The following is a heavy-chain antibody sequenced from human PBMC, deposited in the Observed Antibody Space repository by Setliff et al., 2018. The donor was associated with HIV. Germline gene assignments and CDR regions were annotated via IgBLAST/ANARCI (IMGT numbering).Heavy chain of an antibody. J-gene: IGHJ2*01. CDR2: MNPNSGNT. CDR3: ARGWGAERWLRLDPRYFDL. V-gene: IGHV1-8*02. CDR1: GYTFTSYE. D-gene: IGHD5-12*01. Sequence: GASVKVSCKASGYTFTSYEINWVRQATGQGLEWMGWMNPNSGNTGYAQKFQGRVTMTRNTSISTAYMELSSLRSEDTAVYYCARGWGAERWLRLDPRYFDLWGRGTLVTVSS.